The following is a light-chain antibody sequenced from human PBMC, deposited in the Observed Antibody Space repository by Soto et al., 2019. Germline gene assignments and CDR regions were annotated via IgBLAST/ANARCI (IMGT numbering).Light chain of an antibody. CDR2: GAS. CDR3: QQSYSTWT. V-gene: IGKV1-39*01. Sequence: DIQMTQSASSLSASVGDRVSITCRASQSISSYLNWYQQKPGKAPKLLIYGASSLQSGVPSRFSGSGSGTDFTLTISSLQPEDSATYYCQQSYSTWTFGQGTKVDIK. J-gene: IGKJ1*01. CDR1: QSISSY.